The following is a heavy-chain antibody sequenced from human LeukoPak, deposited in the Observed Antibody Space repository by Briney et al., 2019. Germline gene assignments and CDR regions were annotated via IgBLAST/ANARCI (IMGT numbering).Heavy chain of an antibody. CDR2: MNPNSGNT. V-gene: IGHV1-8*03. D-gene: IGHD3-10*01. CDR3: ARGLGYYYGSGSYSLDI. J-gene: IGHJ3*02. Sequence: AASVKVSCKASGYTFTSYDINWVRQATGQGHEWMGWMNPNSGNTGYAQKFQGRVTITRNTSISTAYMELSSLRSEDTAVYYCARGLGYYYGSGSYSLDIWGQGTMVTVSS. CDR1: GYTFTSYD.